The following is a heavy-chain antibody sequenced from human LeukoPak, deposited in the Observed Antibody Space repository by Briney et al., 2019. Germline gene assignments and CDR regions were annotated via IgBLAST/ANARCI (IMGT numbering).Heavy chain of an antibody. CDR3: LRDVADWNYMKEFDY. J-gene: IGHJ4*02. V-gene: IGHV1-18*01. Sequence: ASVKVSCKTSGYSFTPYGVSWGRQAPGQGLEWMGWISGFSDKSDYEQKFQGRLTMTTDTSASTAYMELRSLTSDDTAIYYCLRDVADWNYMKEFDYWGQGTLVTVSS. CDR1: GYSFTPYG. D-gene: IGHD1-7*01. CDR2: ISGFSDKS.